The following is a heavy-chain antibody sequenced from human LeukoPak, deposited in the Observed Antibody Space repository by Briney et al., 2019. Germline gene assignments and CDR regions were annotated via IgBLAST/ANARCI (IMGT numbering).Heavy chain of an antibody. CDR3: ARNYCSSTSCYNYYYYYGMDV. CDR2: IYYSGST. J-gene: IGHJ6*02. V-gene: IGHV4-59*01. Sequence: SETLSLTCTVSGGSISSYYWSWIRQPLGEGLEWIGYIYYSGSTNYNPSLKSRVTISVDTSKNQFSLKLSSVTAADTAVYYCARNYCSSTSCYNYYYYYGMDVWGQGTTVTVSS. CDR1: GGSISSYY. D-gene: IGHD2-2*02.